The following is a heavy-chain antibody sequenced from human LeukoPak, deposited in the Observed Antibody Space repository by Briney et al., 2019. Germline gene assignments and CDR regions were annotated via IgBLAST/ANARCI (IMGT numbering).Heavy chain of an antibody. Sequence: PGGSLRLSCAASGFTFSNYEMNWVRQAPGKELEWVSHIRSSGSTIYYADSVKGRFTISRDNAKNSLYLQMNSLRAEDTAVYYCAREGVTAPGDYWGQGTLVTVSS. J-gene: IGHJ4*02. CDR3: AREGVTAPGDY. V-gene: IGHV3-48*03. CDR2: IRSSGSTI. D-gene: IGHD2-21*02. CDR1: GFTFSNYE.